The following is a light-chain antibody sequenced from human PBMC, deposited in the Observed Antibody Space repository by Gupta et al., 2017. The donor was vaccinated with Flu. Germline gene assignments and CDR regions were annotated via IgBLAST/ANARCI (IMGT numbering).Light chain of an antibody. J-gene: IGLJ3*02. CDR3: AAWDDSLTGWV. CDR1: SSNIGSNP. Sequence: QSALTQPPSASGPPGQRVTISCPGNSSNIGSNPVNWHQQLPGTAPKLLIYANNARPSGVPDRFSGSKSGTSASLAIRGLQSEDEADYYCAAWDDSLTGWVFGGGTKVTVL. CDR2: ANN. V-gene: IGLV1-44*01.